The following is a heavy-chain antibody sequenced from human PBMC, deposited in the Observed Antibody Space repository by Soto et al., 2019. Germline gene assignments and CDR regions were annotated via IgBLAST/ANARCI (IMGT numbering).Heavy chain of an antibody. CDR3: ARYRREAVAGYTLDN. V-gene: IGHV4-59*01. J-gene: IGHJ4*02. Sequence: PSETLSLTCTVSGGSISSNYWTWIRPPPGKGLEWIGYVYNSGSTNYNPSLKSRVTISEDTSKSQFSLKVNSMTAADTAVYYCARYRREAVAGYTLDNWGQGMLVTVS. CDR2: VYNSGST. CDR1: GGSISSNY. D-gene: IGHD6-13*01.